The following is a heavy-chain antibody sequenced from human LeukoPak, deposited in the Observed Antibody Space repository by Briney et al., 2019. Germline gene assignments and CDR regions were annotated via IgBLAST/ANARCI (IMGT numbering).Heavy chain of an antibody. CDR3: AGVAADDAFDI. CDR2: IYTSGST. CDR1: GGSISSGSYY. D-gene: IGHD6-25*01. V-gene: IGHV4-61*02. J-gene: IGHJ3*02. Sequence: PSETLSLTCTVSGGSISSGSYYWSWIRQPAGKGLEWIGRIYTSGSTNYNPSLKSRVTISVDTSKNQFSLKLSSVTAADTAVYYCAGVAADDAFDIWGQGTMVTVSS.